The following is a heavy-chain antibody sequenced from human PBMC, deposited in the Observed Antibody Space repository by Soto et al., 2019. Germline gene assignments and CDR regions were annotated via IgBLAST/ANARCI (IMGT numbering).Heavy chain of an antibody. D-gene: IGHD2-15*01. CDR2: INSDGSST. Sequence: GGSLILSCAASGFTFSSYWMHWVRQAPGKGLVWVSRINSDGSSTSYADSVKGRFTISRDNAKNTLYLQMNSLRAEDTAVYYCARDFGYCSGGSCYHFDYWGQGTLVTVSS. CDR3: ARDFGYCSGGSCYHFDY. CDR1: GFTFSSYW. V-gene: IGHV3-74*01. J-gene: IGHJ4*02.